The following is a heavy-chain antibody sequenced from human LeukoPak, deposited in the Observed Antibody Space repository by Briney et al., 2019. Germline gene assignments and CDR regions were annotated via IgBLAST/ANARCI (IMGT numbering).Heavy chain of an antibody. CDR3: ARDLTGATSDAFDI. CDR1: GFTFSSYS. D-gene: IGHD1-26*01. Sequence: PGGSLRLSCAASGFTFSSYSMNWVRQAPGKGLEWVSSISSSSSYIYYADSVKGRSTISRDNAKNSLYLQMNSLRAEDTAVYYCARDLTGATSDAFDIWGQGTMVTVSP. CDR2: ISSSSSYI. V-gene: IGHV3-21*01. J-gene: IGHJ3*02.